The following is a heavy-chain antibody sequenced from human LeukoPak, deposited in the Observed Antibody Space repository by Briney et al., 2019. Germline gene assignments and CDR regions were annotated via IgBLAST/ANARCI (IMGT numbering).Heavy chain of an antibody. CDR1: GGTFNSYT. V-gene: IGHV1-69*02. Sequence: SVKVSCKASGGTFNSYTISWVRQAPGQWLEWMGRIIPILGIANYAQKFQGRVTITADKSTSTAYMELSSLRSEDTAVYYCASDDYGGNWGQGTLVTVSS. D-gene: IGHD4-23*01. CDR3: ASDDYGGN. J-gene: IGHJ4*02. CDR2: IIPILGIA.